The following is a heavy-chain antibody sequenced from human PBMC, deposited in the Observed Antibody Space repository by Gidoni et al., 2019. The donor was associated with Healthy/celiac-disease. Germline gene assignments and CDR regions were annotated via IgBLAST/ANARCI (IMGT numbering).Heavy chain of an antibody. Sequence: QVQLVQSGAEVKKPGSSVKVSCKAPGGTFSSYATSWVRQAPGQGLEWMGGIIPILGTANYAQKFQGRVTITADESTSTAYMELSSLRSEDTAVYYCARGRAMVQGVIITLTAFSWFDPWGQGALVTVSS. D-gene: IGHD3-10*01. CDR1: GGTFSSYA. V-gene: IGHV1-69*01. J-gene: IGHJ5*02. CDR2: IIPILGTA. CDR3: ARGRAMVQGVIITLTAFSWFDP.